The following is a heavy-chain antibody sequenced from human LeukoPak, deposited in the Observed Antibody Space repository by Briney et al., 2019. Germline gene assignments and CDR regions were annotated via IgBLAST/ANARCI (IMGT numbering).Heavy chain of an antibody. CDR1: GFTFSDYA. CDR3: ARGPDGY. V-gene: IGHV3-30-3*01. Sequence: GGSLRLSCAASGFTFSDYAMHWVRQAPGKGLEWVAVISKDGSDKYYPGSVRGRFTISRDNAKNSLYLQMNSLRVEDTAVYYCARGPDGYWGQGTLVTVSS. J-gene: IGHJ4*02. CDR2: ISKDGSDK.